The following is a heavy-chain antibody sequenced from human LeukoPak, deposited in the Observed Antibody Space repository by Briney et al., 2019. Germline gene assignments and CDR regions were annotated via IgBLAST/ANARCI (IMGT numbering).Heavy chain of an antibody. CDR3: VRNYYYSSGPPD. V-gene: IGHV4-39*03. CDR1: GGSISSSSYS. Sequence: SETLSLTCIVSGGSISSSSYSWGWIRQSPGTGLEWIGNIYYSGSTYYNPSLKSRVTMSVDTSKNQFSLNLSSVTAADTAMYYCVRNYYYSSGPPDWGQGTLVTVSS. CDR2: IYYSGST. D-gene: IGHD3-22*01. J-gene: IGHJ4*02.